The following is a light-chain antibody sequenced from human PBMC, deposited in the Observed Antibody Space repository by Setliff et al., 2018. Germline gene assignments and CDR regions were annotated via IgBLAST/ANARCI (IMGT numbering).Light chain of an antibody. Sequence: RSSNIGAGYDVHWYQQLPGTAPKLVIYGNNNRPSGVPDRFSGSQSGTSASLAITGLLSEDEADYYCQSFDSGLSAYVFGTGTKVTVL. CDR1: SSNIGAGYD. V-gene: IGLV1-40*01. CDR2: GNN. CDR3: QSFDSGLSAYV. J-gene: IGLJ1*01.